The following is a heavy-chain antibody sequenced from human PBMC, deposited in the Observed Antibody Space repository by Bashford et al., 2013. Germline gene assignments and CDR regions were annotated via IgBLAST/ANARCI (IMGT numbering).Heavy chain of an antibody. J-gene: IGHJ4*02. CDR1: GYTLSSYG. CDR2: INPYNGNT. D-gene: IGHD3-3*01. CDR3: ARDPYYDFWSGYRRVGGFQF. Sequence: ASVKVSCKTSGYTLSSYGLTWVRQAPGQGLEWVGWINPYNGNTKYAQIFQGRVTMTTDTPTTTVYMEMRSLRYDDTAVYYCARDPYYDFWSGYRRVGGFQFWGQGTLVTVSS. V-gene: IGHV1-18*01.